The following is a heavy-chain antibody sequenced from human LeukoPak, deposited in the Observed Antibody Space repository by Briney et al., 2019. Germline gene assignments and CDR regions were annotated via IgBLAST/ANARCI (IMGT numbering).Heavy chain of an antibody. J-gene: IGHJ3*02. CDR1: GFTFSSST. CDR2: ISSSSTYI. V-gene: IGHV3-21*01. Sequence: GGPLRLSCAASGFTFSSSTMTWVRQSPGKGLEWVSSISSSSTYIYYADSVKGRFIISRDNAKNPLYLQMNSLRAEDTAVFYCARDFLNAIDIWGQGTMVTVSS. D-gene: IGHD2/OR15-2a*01. CDR3: ARDFLNAIDI.